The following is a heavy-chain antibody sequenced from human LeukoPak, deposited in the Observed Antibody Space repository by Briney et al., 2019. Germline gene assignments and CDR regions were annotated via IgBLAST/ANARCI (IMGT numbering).Heavy chain of an antibody. Sequence: SETLSLTCAVYGGSFSGYYWSWIRQPPGKGLEWIGEINHSGSTNYNPSLKSRVTISVDTSKNQFSLKLSSVTAADTAVYYCARGYTAMERAFDYWGQGTPVTVSS. CDR1: GGSFSGYY. V-gene: IGHV4-34*01. D-gene: IGHD5-18*01. CDR2: INHSGST. CDR3: ARGYTAMERAFDY. J-gene: IGHJ4*02.